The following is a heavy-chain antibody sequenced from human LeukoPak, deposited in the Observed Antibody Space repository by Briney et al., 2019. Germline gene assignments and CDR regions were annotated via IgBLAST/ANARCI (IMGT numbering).Heavy chain of an antibody. D-gene: IGHD6-6*01. CDR3: ARDSGIAARPYYFDY. Sequence: SETLSLTCAVYGGSFSGYYWSWIRQPPGKGLEWIGEINHSGSTNYNPSLKSRVTISVDTSKNQFSLKLSSVTAADTAVYYCARDSGIAARPYYFDYWGQGTLVTVSS. CDR2: INHSGST. CDR1: GGSFSGYY. V-gene: IGHV4-34*01. J-gene: IGHJ4*02.